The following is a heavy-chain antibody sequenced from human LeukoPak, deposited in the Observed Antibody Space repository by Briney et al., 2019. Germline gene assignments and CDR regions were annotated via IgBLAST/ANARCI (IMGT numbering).Heavy chain of an antibody. J-gene: IGHJ6*03. V-gene: IGHV3-30*04. CDR1: GFTFSSYA. D-gene: IGHD6-13*01. Sequence: GGSLRLSCAASGFTFSSYAMHWVRQAPGKGLERVAVLSYDGSYKYYADSVKGRFIISRDNSKNKLYLQMNSLRAEDTAVYYCARVGPQLSDYYFYMDVWGKGTTVTVSS. CDR3: ARVGPQLSDYYFYMDV. CDR2: LSYDGSYK.